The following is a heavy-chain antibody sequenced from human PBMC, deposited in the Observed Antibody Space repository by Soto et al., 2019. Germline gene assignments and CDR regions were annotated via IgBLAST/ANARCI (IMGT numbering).Heavy chain of an antibody. J-gene: IGHJ6*03. CDR2: IHHSGST. V-gene: IGHV4-4*02. CDR3: ARGGYYFYMDV. D-gene: IGHD1-26*01. CDR1: GGSISISNW. Sequence: QVQLQESGPGLVKPSETLSLTCAVSGGSISISNWWSWVRQTPGKGVEWIGQIHHSGSTNYSPSLTSRVTISVNNSKNLFSLKINSVTAADTAVYYCARGGYYFYMDVWGKGTTVTVSS.